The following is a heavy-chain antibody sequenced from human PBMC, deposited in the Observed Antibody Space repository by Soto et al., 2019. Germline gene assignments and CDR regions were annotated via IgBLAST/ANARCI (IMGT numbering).Heavy chain of an antibody. J-gene: IGHJ3*02. CDR3: ARIPLGTSDSGYQDDAFDI. V-gene: IGHV2-70*11. D-gene: IGHD3-22*01. CDR1: GFSLSTSGMC. CDR2: IDWDDDK. Sequence: SGPTLVNPTQTLTLTCTFSGFSLSTSGMCVSWIRQPPGKALEWLARIDWDDDKYYSTSLKTRLTISKDTSKNQVVLTMTNMDPVDTATYYFARIPLGTSDSGYQDDAFDIWGQGTMVTVSS.